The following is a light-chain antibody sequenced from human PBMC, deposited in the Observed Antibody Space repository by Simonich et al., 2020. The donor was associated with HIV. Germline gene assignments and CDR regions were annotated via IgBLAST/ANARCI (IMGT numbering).Light chain of an antibody. J-gene: IGKJ3*01. Sequence: DIQMTQSPSSLSASVGDRVTITCRASQGISNSLAWYQQKPGKAPKVLLYAASRLESGVPSRFSGSGSGTDYTLTISSLQPEDFATYYCQQYGSSTFTFGPGTRVDIK. V-gene: IGKV1-NL1*01. CDR2: AAS. CDR3: QQYGSSTFT. CDR1: QGISNS.